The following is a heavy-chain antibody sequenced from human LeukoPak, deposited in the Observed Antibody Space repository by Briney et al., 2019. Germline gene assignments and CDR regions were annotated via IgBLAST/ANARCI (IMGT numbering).Heavy chain of an antibody. CDR3: AKGYPPMTTVTLPFDY. J-gene: IGHJ4*02. V-gene: IGHV3-30*18. CDR1: GFTFSTYG. Sequence: GGSLRLSCAVSGFTFSTYGIHWVRQAPGKGLEWVALISYDGSTVYYADSVKGRFTISRDNSKNTLFLQMNSLRAEDTAVYYCAKGYPPMTTVTLPFDYWGQGTLVTVSS. D-gene: IGHD4-17*01. CDR2: ISYDGSTV.